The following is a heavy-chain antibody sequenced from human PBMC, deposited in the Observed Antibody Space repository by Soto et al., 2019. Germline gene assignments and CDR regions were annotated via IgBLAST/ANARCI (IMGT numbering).Heavy chain of an antibody. CDR1: GYTFASYA. CDR2: INVYNGNT. CDR3: ARDDPPLFD. J-gene: IGHJ4*02. V-gene: IGHV1-18*01. D-gene: IGHD3-10*02. Sequence: QVQLVQSGAEVKKPGASVKVSCKASGYTFASYAISWVRQAPGQGLEWMGWINVYNGNTNYAQKLQGRVPIPTDTATGKAYMELRSLRSDDTAVYYCARDDPPLFDWGQGTLVTVSS.